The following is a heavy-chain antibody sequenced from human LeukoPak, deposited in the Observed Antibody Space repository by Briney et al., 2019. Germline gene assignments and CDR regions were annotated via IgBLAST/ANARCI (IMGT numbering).Heavy chain of an antibody. Sequence: SETLSLTCAVYGGSFSGYYWSWIRQTPGEGLKWIGYISHNGNIDYAPSLKSRVTMSIDTTKNQFSLKLTSVTAADTALYFCARGFCSDEICQVFTHWGQGILVTVSS. V-gene: IGHV4-34*11. J-gene: IGHJ4*02. CDR1: GGSFSGYY. D-gene: IGHD3-3*01. CDR3: ARGFCSDEICQVFTH. CDR2: ISHNGNI.